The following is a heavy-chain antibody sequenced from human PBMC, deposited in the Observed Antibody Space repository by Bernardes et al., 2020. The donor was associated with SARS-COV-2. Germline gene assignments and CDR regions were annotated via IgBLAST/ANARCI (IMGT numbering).Heavy chain of an antibody. D-gene: IGHD3-10*01. CDR2: IYYSGST. CDR3: AREGITMVRGVMVYYYGMDP. V-gene: IGHV4-31*03. J-gene: IGHJ6*01. Sequence: SETLSLTCTVSGGSISSGGYYWSWIRQHPGKGLEWIGYIYYSGSTYYNPSLKSRVTISVDTSKNQFSLKLSSVTAADTAVYYCAREGITMVRGVMVYYYGMDPWGRRTTVTDSS. CDR1: GGSISSGGYY.